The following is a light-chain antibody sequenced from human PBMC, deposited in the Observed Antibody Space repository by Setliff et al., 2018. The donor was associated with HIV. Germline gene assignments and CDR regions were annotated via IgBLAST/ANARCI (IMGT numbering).Light chain of an antibody. CDR1: TSNIERTP. Sequence: QSALFQPPSLSGAPGQRVTISCSGTTSNIERTPVHWYQHSEGTAPNLLIFGDDQRPSGVPDRFSASKSGTSASLHISGLESDDEAHYYCAAWDAGLSVYVFGPGTKV. CDR3: AAWDAGLSVYV. V-gene: IGLV1-44*01. J-gene: IGLJ1*01. CDR2: GDD.